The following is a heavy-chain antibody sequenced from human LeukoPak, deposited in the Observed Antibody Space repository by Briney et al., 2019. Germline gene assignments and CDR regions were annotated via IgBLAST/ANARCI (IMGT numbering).Heavy chain of an antibody. V-gene: IGHV4-59*01. D-gene: IGHD3-22*01. CDR3: ARYDHYYDSSGYYPGFDP. CDR2: IYYSGST. J-gene: IGHJ5*02. CDR1: GGSISSYY. Sequence: SETLSPTCTVSGGSISSYYWSWIRQPPGKGLEWIGYIYYSGSTNYNPSLKSRVTISVDTSKNQFSLKLSSATAADTAVYYCARYDHYYDSSGYYPGFDPWGQGTLVTVSS.